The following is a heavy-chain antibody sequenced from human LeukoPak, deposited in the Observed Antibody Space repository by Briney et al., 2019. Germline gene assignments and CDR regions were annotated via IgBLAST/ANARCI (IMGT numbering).Heavy chain of an antibody. CDR2: ITGSGGST. Sequence: AGGSLRLSCAASGFTFSSYEMNWVRQAPGKGLEWVSAITGSGGSTYYADSVKGRFTVSRDNPRNTLYLQMNSLRAEDTAVYYCGKDEQGFGMQTSHWGQGTLVTVSS. V-gene: IGHV3-23*01. CDR3: GKDEQGFGMQTSH. J-gene: IGHJ4*02. D-gene: IGHD1-14*01. CDR1: GFTFSSYE.